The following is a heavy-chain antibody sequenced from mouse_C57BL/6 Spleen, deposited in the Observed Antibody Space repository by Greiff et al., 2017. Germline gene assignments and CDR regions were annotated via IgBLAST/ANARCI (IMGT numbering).Heavy chain of an antibody. Sequence: VKLQQPGAELVRPGTSVKLSCKASAYTFTSYWMHWVKQRPGQGLEWIGVIDPSDSYTNYNQKFKGQATLTVDTSSSTAYMQLSSLTSEDSAVYYCTPGGTEFAYWGQGTLVTVSA. V-gene: IGHV1-59*01. J-gene: IGHJ3*01. CDR1: AYTFTSYW. CDR3: TPGGTEFAY. CDR2: IDPSDSYT. D-gene: IGHD3-3*01.